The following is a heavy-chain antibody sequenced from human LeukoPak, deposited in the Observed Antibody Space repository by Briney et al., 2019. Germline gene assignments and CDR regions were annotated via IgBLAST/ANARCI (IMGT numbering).Heavy chain of an antibody. CDR2: INHSGST. J-gene: IGHJ5*02. CDR1: GGSISSYY. V-gene: IGHV4-34*01. CDR3: ARRKPPHYCSSTSCIPWFDP. Sequence: NPSETLSLTCTVSGGSISSYYWSWIRQPAGKGLEWIGEINHSGSTNYNPSLKSRVTISVDTSKNQFSLKLSSVTAADTAVYYCARRKPPHYCSSTSCIPWFDPWGQGTLVTVSS. D-gene: IGHD2-2*01.